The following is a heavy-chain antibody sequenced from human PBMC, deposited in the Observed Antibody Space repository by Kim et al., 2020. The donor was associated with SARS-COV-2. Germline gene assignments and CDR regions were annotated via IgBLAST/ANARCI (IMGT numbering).Heavy chain of an antibody. V-gene: IGHV1-69*04. CDR1: GGTFSSYP. CDR3: ARDTAQVVPAAIGWFDP. Sequence: SVKVSCKASGGTFSSYPISWVRQAPGQGLEWMGRIIPILGIANYAQKFQGRVTITADKSTSTAYMELSSLRSEDTAVYYCARDTAQVVPAAIGWFDPWGQGTLVTVSS. CDR2: IIPILGIA. D-gene: IGHD2-2*01. J-gene: IGHJ5*02.